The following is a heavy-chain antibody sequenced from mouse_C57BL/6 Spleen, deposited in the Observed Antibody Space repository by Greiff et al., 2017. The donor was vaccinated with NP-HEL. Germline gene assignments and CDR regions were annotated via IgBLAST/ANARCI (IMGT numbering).Heavy chain of an antibody. CDR1: GFSLTSYG. Sequence: VQLQESGPGLVAPSQSLSITCTVSGFSLTSYGVHWVRQPPGKGLEWLVVIWSDGSTTYNSALKSRLSISKDNSKSQVFLKMNSLQTDDTAMYYCARQEDYYGRSYEEYYAMDYWGQGTSVTVSS. CDR2: IWSDGST. D-gene: IGHD1-1*01. V-gene: IGHV2-6-1*01. J-gene: IGHJ4*01. CDR3: ARQEDYYGRSYEEYYAMDY.